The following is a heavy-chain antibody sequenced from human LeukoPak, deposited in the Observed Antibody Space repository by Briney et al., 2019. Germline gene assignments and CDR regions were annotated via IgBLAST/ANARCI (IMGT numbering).Heavy chain of an antibody. CDR2: INPNGGGT. V-gene: IGHV1-2*02. CDR1: GYTFTGYY. Sequence: ASVKVSCKASGYTFTGYYMHWVRQAPGQGLEWMGWINPNGGGTNYAQKFQGRVTMTRDTSISTAYMELSRLRSDDTAVYYCARIDILTGRDFDYWGQGTLVTVSS. J-gene: IGHJ4*02. D-gene: IGHD3-9*01. CDR3: ARIDILTGRDFDY.